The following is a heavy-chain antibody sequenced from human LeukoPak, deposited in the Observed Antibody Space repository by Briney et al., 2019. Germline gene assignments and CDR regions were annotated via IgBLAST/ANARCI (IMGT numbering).Heavy chain of an antibody. CDR2: ISWNSGSI. CDR3: AKDITPYSSGWYLGFDY. D-gene: IGHD6-19*01. V-gene: IGHV3-9*01. J-gene: IGHJ4*02. Sequence: PGGSLRLFCAASGFTFDDYAMHWARQAPGKGLECVTGISWNSGSIGYADSVEGRFTISRDNAKNSLYLQMNSLRAEDTALYYCAKDITPYSSGWYLGFDYWGQGTLVTVSS. CDR1: GFTFDDYA.